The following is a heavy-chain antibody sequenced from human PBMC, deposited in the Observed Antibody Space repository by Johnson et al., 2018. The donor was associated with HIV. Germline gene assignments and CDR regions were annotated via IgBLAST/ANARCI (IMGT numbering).Heavy chain of an antibody. Sequence: VQLVESGGGVVRPGGSLRLSCAASGFTFDDYGMTWVRQAPGKGLAWVSGIDWNGGSSGSADSVKGRFSISRDNGKNSLYLQMNSLRDEDTALYYCARGAYSSSWHASDASDIWGQGTMVTVSS. CDR1: GFTFDDYG. V-gene: IGHV3-20*04. D-gene: IGHD6-13*01. CDR2: IDWNGGSS. J-gene: IGHJ3*02. CDR3: ARGAYSSSWHASDASDI.